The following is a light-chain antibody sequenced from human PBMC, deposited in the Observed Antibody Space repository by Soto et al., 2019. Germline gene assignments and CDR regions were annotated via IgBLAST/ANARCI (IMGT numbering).Light chain of an antibody. CDR2: DVS. Sequence: QSALTQPASVSGSPGQSITVSCIGTSSDVGGYNYVSWYQQHPDKAPKLIIYDVSNRPSGVSNRFSGSKSGNTASLTISGLQAEDEAYYYCSSYASSNTQVFGGGTKVTVL. CDR3: SSYASSNTQV. CDR1: SSDVGGYNY. V-gene: IGLV2-14*01. J-gene: IGLJ2*01.